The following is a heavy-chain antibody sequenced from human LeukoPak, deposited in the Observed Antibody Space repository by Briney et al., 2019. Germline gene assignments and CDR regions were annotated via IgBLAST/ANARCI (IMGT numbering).Heavy chain of an antibody. J-gene: IGHJ6*02. D-gene: IGHD6-13*01. Sequence: GGSLRLSCAASGFIFSNYAMHWVRQAPGKGLEGVAVISYDGSNSYNAEFLKGRFTISRDNSKNTLYLQMNSLRAEDTAIYYCVRDIAGAGTIYYYGMDVWGQGTTVTVSS. V-gene: IGHV3-30-3*01. CDR3: VRDIAGAGTIYYYGMDV. CDR2: ISYDGSNS. CDR1: GFIFSNYA.